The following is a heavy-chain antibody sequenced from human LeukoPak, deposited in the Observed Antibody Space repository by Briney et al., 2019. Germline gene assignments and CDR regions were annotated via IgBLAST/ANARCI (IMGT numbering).Heavy chain of an antibody. CDR2: ISGSGGST. CDR1: GFIFSSYS. J-gene: IGHJ4*02. CDR3: AKLGYCSSSSCYGPFDD. D-gene: IGHD2-2*01. Sequence: PGGSLRLSCAASGFIFSSYSMNWVRQAPGKGLEWVSAISGSGGSTHHADSVKGRFTISRDNSKNTLYLQMNSLRAEDTAVYYCAKLGYCSSSSCYGPFDDWGQGALVTVSS. V-gene: IGHV3-23*01.